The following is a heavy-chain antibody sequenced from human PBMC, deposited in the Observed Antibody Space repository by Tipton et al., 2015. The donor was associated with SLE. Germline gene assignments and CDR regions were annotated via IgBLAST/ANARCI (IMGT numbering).Heavy chain of an antibody. CDR2: IYSGGDT. V-gene: IGHV3-53*01. Sequence: SLRLSCAASGFTVSSSYMSWVRQVPVKGLEWVSVIYSGGDTHYAESVKGRFTVSRDNSKDTVYLEMNSLRADDTALYYCARGDAEFDHIDYWGRGTLVTVSS. CDR1: GFTVSSSY. CDR3: ARGDAEFDHIDY. J-gene: IGHJ4*02. D-gene: IGHD3-9*01.